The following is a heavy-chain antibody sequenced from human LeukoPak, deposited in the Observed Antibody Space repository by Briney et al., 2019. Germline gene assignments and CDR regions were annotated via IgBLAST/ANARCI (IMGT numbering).Heavy chain of an antibody. CDR3: ARGGDGYNRRFDY. CDR1: GYTFTGYY. Sequence: ASVKVSCKAPGYTFTGYYMHWVRQAPGQGLEWMGCINPNSGDTIYAQNFQARVTMTRDTSISTAYMELSRLRSDDTAVYYCARGGDGYNRRFDYWGQGTLVTVSS. D-gene: IGHD5-24*01. V-gene: IGHV1-2*02. CDR2: INPNSGDT. J-gene: IGHJ4*02.